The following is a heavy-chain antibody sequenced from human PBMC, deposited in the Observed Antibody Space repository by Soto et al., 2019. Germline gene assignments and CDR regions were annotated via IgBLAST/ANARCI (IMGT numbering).Heavy chain of an antibody. CDR1: GFTFSSYG. CDR2: ISYDGSNK. CDR3: AKERIGVEVATIESGLFDY. Sequence: QVQLVESGGGVVQPGRSLRLSCAASGFTFSSYGMHWVRQAPGKGLEWVAVISYDGSNKYYEDSVKGRFTISRDNCKNTLYLQMNSLRAEDTAVYYCAKERIGVEVATIESGLFDYWGQGTLVTVSS. V-gene: IGHV3-30*18. D-gene: IGHD5-12*01. J-gene: IGHJ4*02.